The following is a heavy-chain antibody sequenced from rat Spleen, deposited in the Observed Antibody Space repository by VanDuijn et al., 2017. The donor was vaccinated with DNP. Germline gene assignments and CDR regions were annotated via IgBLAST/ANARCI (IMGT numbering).Heavy chain of an antibody. CDR3: ARAPFNYGSPDY. J-gene: IGHJ2*01. V-gene: IGHV5S10*01. CDR2: IIFDGSRT. D-gene: IGHD1-3*01. Sequence: EVQLVESGGGLIQPGRSLRLSCAASGFTFRDYNMAWVRQAPKKGLEWVATIIFDGSRTFYRDSVKGRFTISRDNAKRTLYLQMNSLRSEDTATYYCARAPFNYGSPDYWGQGVMVTVSS. CDR1: GFTFRDYN.